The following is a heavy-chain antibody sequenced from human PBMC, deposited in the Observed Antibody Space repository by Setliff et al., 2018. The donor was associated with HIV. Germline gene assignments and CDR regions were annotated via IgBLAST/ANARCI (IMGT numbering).Heavy chain of an antibody. CDR3: ARDDHYYDMGSIYSDWYFDV. J-gene: IGHJ2*01. V-gene: IGHV1-69*13. CDR1: GGTFRKYS. Sequence: SVKVSCKASGGTFRKYSISWVRQAPGQGLEWVGGIIPMFGSTTYAQKFYGRVTITADESTDTVEMELTSLTSEDTAIYYCARDDHYYDMGSIYSDWYFDVWGPATQVTVSS. D-gene: IGHD3-22*01. CDR2: IIPMFGST.